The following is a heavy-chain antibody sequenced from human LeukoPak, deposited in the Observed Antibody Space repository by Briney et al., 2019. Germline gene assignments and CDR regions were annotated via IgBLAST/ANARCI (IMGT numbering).Heavy chain of an antibody. Sequence: GGSLRLSCAASGFTFNSYAMHWVRQAPGKGLEWVAVISYDGSNKYYADSVKGRFTISRDNSKNTLYLQMNSLRAEDTAVYYCARDGDCTNGVCYSGWFDPWGQGTLVTVSS. CDR2: ISYDGSNK. V-gene: IGHV3-30*04. D-gene: IGHD2-8*01. CDR3: ARDGDCTNGVCYSGWFDP. J-gene: IGHJ5*02. CDR1: GFTFNSYA.